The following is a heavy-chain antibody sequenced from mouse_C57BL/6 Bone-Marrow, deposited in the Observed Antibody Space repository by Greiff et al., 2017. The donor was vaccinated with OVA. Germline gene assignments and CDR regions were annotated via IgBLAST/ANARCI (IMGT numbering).Heavy chain of an antibody. J-gene: IGHJ2*01. Sequence: EVQLQQSGPELVKPGASVKISCKASGYTFTDYYMNWVKQSHGKSLEWIGDINPNNGGTSYNQKFKGKATLTVDKSSSTAYMELRSLTSEDSAVYYCARGHYYGTPYFDYWGQGTTLTVSS. CDR1: GYTFTDYY. D-gene: IGHD1-1*01. V-gene: IGHV1-26*01. CDR2: INPNNGGT. CDR3: ARGHYYGTPYFDY.